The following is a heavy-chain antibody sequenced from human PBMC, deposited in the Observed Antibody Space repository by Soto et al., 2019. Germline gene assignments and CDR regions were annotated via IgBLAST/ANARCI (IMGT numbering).Heavy chain of an antibody. CDR3: ARPSRYRSSWYTIENWFDX. Sequence: PDTLSLTFAVSGGSISSISYYWGWIRQPPGKGVEWIGSIYYSGSTYYNPSLKSRFTISVDTSKNQFSLKLSYVTAAETAVYYCARPSRYRSSWYTIENWFDXWGQGTLFTVSX. D-gene: IGHD6-13*01. CDR2: IYYSGST. V-gene: IGHV4-39*01. CDR1: GGSISSISYY. J-gene: IGHJ5*02.